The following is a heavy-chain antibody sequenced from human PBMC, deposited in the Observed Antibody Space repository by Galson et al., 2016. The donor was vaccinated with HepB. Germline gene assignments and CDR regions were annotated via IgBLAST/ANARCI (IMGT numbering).Heavy chain of an antibody. J-gene: IGHJ4*02. V-gene: IGHV3-7*04. CDR3: ARAGGRSSSWSDF. CDR1: GFTFRRYW. D-gene: IGHD6-13*01. Sequence: SLRLSCAAAGFTFRRYWMAWTRQAPGKGLEWVGNKKEDGSEKYYVDSVKGRFTISRDNAKNSLYLQMNSLRVEDTAVYYCARAGGRSSSWSDFWGQGTLVTVSS. CDR2: KKEDGSEK.